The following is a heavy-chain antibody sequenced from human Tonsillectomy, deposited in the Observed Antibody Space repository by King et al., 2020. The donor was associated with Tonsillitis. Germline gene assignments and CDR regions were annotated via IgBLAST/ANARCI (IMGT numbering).Heavy chain of an antibody. CDR2: IPYDGRNK. CDR1: GFTFSSYG. D-gene: IGHD3-10*01. CDR3: AKDSSYYGSGLDY. J-gene: IGHJ4*02. Sequence: VQLVESGGGVVQPGGSLRLSCTASGFTFSSYGMHWVRQAPRKGLEWVAFIPYDGRNKYYADSVKGRFTISRDNSKNTLYVQINSLRAEDTAVYYCAKDSSYYGSGLDYWGQGTLVTVSS. V-gene: IGHV3-30*02.